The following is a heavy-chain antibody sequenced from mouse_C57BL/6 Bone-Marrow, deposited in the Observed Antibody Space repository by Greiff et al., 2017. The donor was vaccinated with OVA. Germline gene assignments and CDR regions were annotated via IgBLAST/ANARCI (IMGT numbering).Heavy chain of an antibody. CDR2: IWSDGST. D-gene: IGHD1-1*01. CDR1: GFSLTSYG. V-gene: IGHV2-6-1*01. Sequence: QVQLKESGPGLVAPSQSLSITCTVSGFSLTSYGVHWVRQPPGKGLEWLVVIWSDGSTTYNSALKSRLSISKDNSKSQVFLKMNSLQTDDTAMYYCARHSEYYYGSSSYAMDYWGQGTSVTVSS. J-gene: IGHJ4*01. CDR3: ARHSEYYYGSSSYAMDY.